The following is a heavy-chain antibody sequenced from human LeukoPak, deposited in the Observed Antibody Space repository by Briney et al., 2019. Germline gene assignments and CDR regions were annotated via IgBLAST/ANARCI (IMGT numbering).Heavy chain of an antibody. V-gene: IGHV1-18*01. CDR2: ISAYNGNT. CDR3: ARDKDGEPTPTYYMDV. Sequence: AASVKVSCKASGYTFTSYGISWVRQAPGQGLEWMGWISAYNGNTNYAQKFQGRVTMTRDMSTSTVYMELSSLRSEDTAVYYCARDKDGEPTPTYYMDVWGKGTTVTISS. J-gene: IGHJ6*03. CDR1: GYTFTSYG. D-gene: IGHD4-17*01.